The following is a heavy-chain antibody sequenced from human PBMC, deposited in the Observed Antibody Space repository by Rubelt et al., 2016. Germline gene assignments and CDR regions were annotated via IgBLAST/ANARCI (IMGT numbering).Heavy chain of an antibody. CDR3: HSDIVVVPAAISPDSSSSESAFDI. D-gene: IGHD2-2*01. Sequence: SYADSVKGRFTISRDNAKNTLYLQMNSLRAEDTAVYYCHSDIVVVPAAISPDSSSSESAFDIWGQGTMVTVSS. V-gene: IGHV3-74*01. J-gene: IGHJ3*02.